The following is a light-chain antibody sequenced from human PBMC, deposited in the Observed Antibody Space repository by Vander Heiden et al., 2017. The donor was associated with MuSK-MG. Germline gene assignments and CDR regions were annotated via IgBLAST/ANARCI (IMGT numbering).Light chain of an antibody. CDR3: SSYTSSSTLV. J-gene: IGLJ2*01. CDR1: SSDVGGYNY. Sequence: QSALTQPASVSGSPGRSITISCSGPSSDVGGYNYVSCYQHHPGKAPKLMLYDVSNRPSGVSDRCSGSKSGSTASLTISGLQAEDEADYYFSSYTSSSTLVFGGGTKLTVL. CDR2: DVS. V-gene: IGLV2-14*03.